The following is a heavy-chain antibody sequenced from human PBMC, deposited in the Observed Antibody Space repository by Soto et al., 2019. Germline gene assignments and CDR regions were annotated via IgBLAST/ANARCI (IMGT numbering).Heavy chain of an antibody. J-gene: IGHJ4*02. V-gene: IGHV4-59*08. Sequence: PSETLSLPWTVFGDSISNFYWSRIRQPPGKGLEWIGYIYYSGSTNYNPSLKSRVTISVDTSKNQFSLKLSSVTAADTAVYYCAKGSGYPVFDYWGQGTLVTVSS. CDR2: IYYSGST. D-gene: IGHD3-22*01. CDR1: GDSISNFY. CDR3: AKGSGYPVFDY.